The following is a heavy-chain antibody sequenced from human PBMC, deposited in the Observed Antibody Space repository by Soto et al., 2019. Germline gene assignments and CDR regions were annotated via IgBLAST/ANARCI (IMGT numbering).Heavy chain of an antibody. V-gene: IGHV3-11*01. CDR1: GFRFSDHY. CDR2: ISGDATTT. J-gene: IGHJ4*02. D-gene: IGHD3-10*01. Sequence: GGSLRLSCAASGFRFSDHYMTWIRQAPGKGLEWVSKISGDATTTYYADSVKGRFTVSRDNAKNSVYLQMNSLRVEDTAVYYCASDPYYYASGFWGQGTLVTVSS. CDR3: ASDPYYYASGF.